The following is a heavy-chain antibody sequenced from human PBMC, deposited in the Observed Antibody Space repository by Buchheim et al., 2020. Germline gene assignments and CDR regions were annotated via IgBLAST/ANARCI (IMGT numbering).Heavy chain of an antibody. CDR3: ARETYYYDTSGYYHYYFDY. V-gene: IGHV3-21*01. Sequence: EVQLVESGGGLVKPGGSLRLSCAASGFPFSSYSMNWVRQAPGKGLEWVSSISSSSSYIHYADSVKGRFTIPRDNAKTSLYLQMNSLRAEDTAVYYCARETYYYDTSGYYHYYFDYWGQGTL. D-gene: IGHD3-22*01. CDR2: ISSSSSYI. J-gene: IGHJ4*02. CDR1: GFPFSSYS.